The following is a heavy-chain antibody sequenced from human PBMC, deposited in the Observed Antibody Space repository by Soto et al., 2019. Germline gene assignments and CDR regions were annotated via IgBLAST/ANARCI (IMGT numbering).Heavy chain of an antibody. J-gene: IGHJ6*02. CDR2: IDPSDSYT. D-gene: IGHD2-2*01. Sequence: GESLKISCKGSGYSFTSYWISWVRQMPGKGLEWMGRIDPSDSYTNYSPSFQGHVTISADKSISTAYLQWSSLKASDTAMYYCARLGAVVPAHYYYYYGMDVWGQGTTGTVS. CDR3: ARLGAVVPAHYYYYYGMDV. V-gene: IGHV5-10-1*01. CDR1: GYSFTSYW.